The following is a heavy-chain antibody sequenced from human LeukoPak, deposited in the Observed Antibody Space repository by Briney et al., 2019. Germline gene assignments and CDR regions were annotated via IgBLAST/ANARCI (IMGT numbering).Heavy chain of an antibody. CDR1: GYTFTSYG. V-gene: IGHV1-18*01. D-gene: IGHD6-13*01. J-gene: IGHJ4*02. CDR3: ARDSGSSWYEVGFDY. Sequence: ASVKVSCKASGYTFTSYGISWVRQAPGQGLEWMGWISAYNGNTNYAQKLQGRVTMTTDTSTSTAYMELRSLRSDDTAVYYCARDSGSSWYEVGFDYWGQGTLVTVSS. CDR2: ISAYNGNT.